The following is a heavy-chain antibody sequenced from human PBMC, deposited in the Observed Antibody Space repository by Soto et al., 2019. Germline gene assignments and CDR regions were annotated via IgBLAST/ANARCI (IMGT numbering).Heavy chain of an antibody. CDR2: TYYRSKWYN. Sequence: SQTLSLPCAISGDSVSSNSAAWNWISQSPSRGLEWLGRTYYRSKWYNDYAVSVKSRITINPDTSKNQFSLQLNSVTPEDTAVYYCARGGYDDYVWGSYRPPYGMDVWGQGTTVTSP. D-gene: IGHD3-16*02. CDR3: ARGGYDDYVWGSYRPPYGMDV. CDR1: GDSVSSNSAA. J-gene: IGHJ6*02. V-gene: IGHV6-1*01.